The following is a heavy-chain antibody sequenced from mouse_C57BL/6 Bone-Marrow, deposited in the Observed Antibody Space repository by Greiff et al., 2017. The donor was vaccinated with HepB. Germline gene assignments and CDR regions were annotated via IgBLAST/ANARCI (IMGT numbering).Heavy chain of an antibody. V-gene: IGHV1-74*01. CDR2: IHPSDSDT. CDR1: GYTFTSYW. D-gene: IGHD1-1*01. J-gene: IGHJ2*01. Sequence: QVQLQQPGAELVKPGASVKVSCKASGYTFTSYWMHWVKQRPGQGLEWIGRIHPSDSDTNYNQKFKGKATLTVDKSSSTAYMQLSSLTSEDSAVYYCSIYPITTVVAYYFDYWGQGTTLTVSS. CDR3: SIYPITTVVAYYFDY.